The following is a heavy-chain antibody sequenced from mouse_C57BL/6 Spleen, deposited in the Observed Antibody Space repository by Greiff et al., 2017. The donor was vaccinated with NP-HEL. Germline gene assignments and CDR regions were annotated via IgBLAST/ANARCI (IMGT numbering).Heavy chain of an antibody. Sequence: QVQLKESGPGLVAPSQSLSITCTVSGFSLTSYGVDWVRQSPGKGLEWLGVIWGVGSTNYNSAIKSRLSISKDNSKSQVFLKMNSLQTDDTAMYYCAIAGYYEDYAMDHWGQGTSVTVSS. CDR3: AIAGYYEDYAMDH. CDR1: GFSLTSYG. J-gene: IGHJ4*01. CDR2: IWGVGST. D-gene: IGHD2-3*01. V-gene: IGHV2-6*01.